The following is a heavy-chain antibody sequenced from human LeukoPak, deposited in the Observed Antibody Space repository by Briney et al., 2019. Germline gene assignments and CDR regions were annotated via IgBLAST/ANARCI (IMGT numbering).Heavy chain of an antibody. J-gene: IGHJ4*02. CDR2: IYYSGST. Sequence: SETLSLTCTVSGGSISSYYWSWIRQPPGKGLEWIGDIYYSGSTNYNPSLKSRVTISVDTSKNQFSLRLSSVTAADTAVYYSARLASGSYGPLTPFDYWGQGTPVTVSS. D-gene: IGHD1-26*01. CDR1: GGSISSYY. V-gene: IGHV4-59*08. CDR3: ARLASGSYGPLTPFDY.